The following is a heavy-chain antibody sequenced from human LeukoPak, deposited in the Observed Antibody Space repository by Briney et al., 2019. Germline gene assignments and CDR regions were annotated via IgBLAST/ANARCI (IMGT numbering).Heavy chain of an antibody. V-gene: IGHV1-69*01. CDR3: ATNLAYCGGDCYRPIDY. D-gene: IGHD2-21*01. CDR2: IIPIFGTA. Sequence: SVKVSCKASGGSFNSYAISWVRQAPGQALEWMGGIIPIFGTANYAQKFQGRVTIPEDESTSTAYMELSSLRSEDTAVYYCATNLAYCGGDCYRPIDYWGQGTLVTVSS. CDR1: GGSFNSYA. J-gene: IGHJ4*02.